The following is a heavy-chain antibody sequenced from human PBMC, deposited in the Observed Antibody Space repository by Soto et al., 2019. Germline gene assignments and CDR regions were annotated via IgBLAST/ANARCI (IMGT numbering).Heavy chain of an antibody. CDR3: ATGSWWLMTKDAFDI. CDR2: ISAYNGNS. J-gene: IGHJ3*02. V-gene: IGHV1-18*01. D-gene: IGHD2-15*01. Sequence: ASVKVSCKASGYTFTSYGISWVRQAPGQGLEWVGWISAYNGNSNYAQKYHGRVTMTEDTSTDTAYMELSSLRSEDTAVYYCATGSWWLMTKDAFDIWGQGTMVTVSS. CDR1: GYTFTSYG.